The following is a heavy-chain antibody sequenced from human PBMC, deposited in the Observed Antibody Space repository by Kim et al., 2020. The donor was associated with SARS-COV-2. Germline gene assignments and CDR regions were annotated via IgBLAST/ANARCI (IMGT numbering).Heavy chain of an antibody. CDR3: ARGSADPTYFDLWHGYYTGNGGEY. Sequence: DSVKGRFTISRDNAKNSLYLQMNSLRAEDTAVYYCARGSADPTYFDLWHGYYTGNGGEYWGQGTLVTVSS. D-gene: IGHD3-3*01. J-gene: IGHJ4*02. V-gene: IGHV3-7*01.